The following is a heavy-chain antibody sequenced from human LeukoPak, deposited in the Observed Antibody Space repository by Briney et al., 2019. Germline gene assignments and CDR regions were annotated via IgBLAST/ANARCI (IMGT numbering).Heavy chain of an antibody. CDR3: ARKHRFAFDI. Sequence: EASVKVSCKVSGYTLSELSMHWVRQAPGKGLEWMGGFDPEDGETIYAQKFQGRVTMTRDTSISTAYMELSSLRSEDTAVYYCARKHRFAFDIWGQGTMVTVSS. D-gene: IGHD3-10*01. CDR1: GYTLSELS. J-gene: IGHJ3*02. V-gene: IGHV1-24*01. CDR2: FDPEDGET.